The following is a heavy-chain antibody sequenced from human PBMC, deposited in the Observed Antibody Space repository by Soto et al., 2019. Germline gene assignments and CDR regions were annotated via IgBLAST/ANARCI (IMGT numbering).Heavy chain of an antibody. CDR2: ISYDGSNK. Sequence: QVQLVESGGGVVQPGRSLRLSCAASGFTFNSYGMHWVRQAPGKGLEWLAVISYDGSNKYYADSVKGRFTISRDNSKNTLYLQMNSLRAEDTAVYYCANSLVGSYAAYYYYGMDVWGQGTTVTVSS. D-gene: IGHD1-26*01. CDR3: ANSLVGSYAAYYYYGMDV. V-gene: IGHV3-30*18. CDR1: GFTFNSYG. J-gene: IGHJ6*02.